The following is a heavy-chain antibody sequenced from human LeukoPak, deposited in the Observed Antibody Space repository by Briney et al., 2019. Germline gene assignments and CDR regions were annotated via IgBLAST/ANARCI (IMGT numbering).Heavy chain of an antibody. CDR3: AKGRDYYGSGSYYNFDY. V-gene: IGHV3-23*01. Sequence: GGTLRLSCAASGFTFSSYGMSWVRQAPGKGLEWVSAISGSGGSTYYADSVKGRFTISRDNSKNTLYLQMNSLRAEDTAVYYCAKGRDYYGSGSYYNFDYWGQGTLVTVSS. CDR2: ISGSGGST. D-gene: IGHD3-10*01. CDR1: GFTFSSYG. J-gene: IGHJ4*02.